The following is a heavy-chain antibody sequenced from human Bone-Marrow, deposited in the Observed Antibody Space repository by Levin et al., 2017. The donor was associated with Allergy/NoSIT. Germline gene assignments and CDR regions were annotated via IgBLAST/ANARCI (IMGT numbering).Heavy chain of an antibody. CDR3: ERCSPRCYSGVTY. CDR2: ISTSNGNR. Sequence: GGSLRLSCKASGYTFTNYGISWVRQAPGQGLEWMGWISTSNGNRNFAQKFQGRVSLTTDASTSIAYLELRSLRSDDTAVYYCERCSPRCYSGVTYWGQGTQVTVSS. CDR1: GYTFTNYG. J-gene: IGHJ4*02. V-gene: IGHV1-18*01. D-gene: IGHD2-2*01.